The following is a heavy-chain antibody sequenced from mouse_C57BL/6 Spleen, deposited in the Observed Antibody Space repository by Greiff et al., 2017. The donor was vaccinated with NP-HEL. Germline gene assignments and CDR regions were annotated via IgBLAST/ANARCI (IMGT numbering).Heavy chain of an antibody. V-gene: IGHV5-17*01. CDR3: ARPLYDYDVVYYFDY. CDR2: ISSGSCTI. CDR1: GFTFSDYG. D-gene: IGHD2-4*01. J-gene: IGHJ2*01. Sequence: DVKLVESGGGLVKPGGSLKLSCAASGFTFSDYGMHWVRQAPEKGLEWVAYISSGSCTIYYADTVKGRFTISRDNAKNTLFLQMTSLRSEDTAMYYCARPLYDYDVVYYFDYWGQGTTLTVSS.